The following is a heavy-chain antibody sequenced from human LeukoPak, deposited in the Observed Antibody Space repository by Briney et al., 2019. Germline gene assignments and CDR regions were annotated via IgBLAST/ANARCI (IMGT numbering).Heavy chain of an antibody. J-gene: IGHJ4*02. D-gene: IGHD1-1*01. CDR1: GFTFSSYG. V-gene: IGHV3-33*01. Sequence: GGSLRLSCAASGFTFSSYGMHWVRQAPGKGLEWVAVIWYDGSNKYYADSVKGRFTISRDNSKNTPYLQMSSLRAEDTAVYYCARRTTGTYQYYFDYWGQGTLVTVSS. CDR2: IWYDGSNK. CDR3: ARRTTGTYQYYFDY.